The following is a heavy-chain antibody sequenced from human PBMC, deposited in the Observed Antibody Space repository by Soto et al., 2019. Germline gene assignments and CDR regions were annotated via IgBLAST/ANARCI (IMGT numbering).Heavy chain of an antibody. CDR3: AKSPYFFRGPLDY. V-gene: IGHV3-7*03. CDR2: IKQDGSEK. Sequence: LRLSCAASGFTFSRYWMSWVRQAPGKGLEWVANIKQDGSEKYYVDSVKSRFTISRDNAKNSLYLQMNSLRAEDTAVYYCAKSPYFFRGPLDYWGQGTLVTVSS. CDR1: GFTFSRYW. J-gene: IGHJ4*02. D-gene: IGHD3-9*01.